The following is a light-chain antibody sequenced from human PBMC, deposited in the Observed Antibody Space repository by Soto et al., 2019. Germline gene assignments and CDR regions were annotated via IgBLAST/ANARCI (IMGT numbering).Light chain of an antibody. CDR3: QQYNNWPPWT. Sequence: EIVMTQSPATLSVSPGERATLSCRASQSVSSNLAWYQQKPGQAPRLLIYGASNRATGVPTRFSGSGSGTDFTLTISRLEPEDFAVYYCQQYNNWPPWTFGQGTKV. J-gene: IGKJ1*01. V-gene: IGKV3D-15*01. CDR1: QSVSSN. CDR2: GAS.